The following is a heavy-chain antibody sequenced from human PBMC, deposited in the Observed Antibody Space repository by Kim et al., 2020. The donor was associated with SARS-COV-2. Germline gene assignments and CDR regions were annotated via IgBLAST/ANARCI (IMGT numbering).Heavy chain of an antibody. D-gene: IGHD2-15*01. CDR3: ARAWPSSQRPGLFDY. Sequence: SLKSRVTISVDTSKNQFSLKLSSVTAADTAVYYWARAWPSSQRPGLFDYWGQGTLVTVSS. V-gene: IGHV4-59*01. J-gene: IGHJ4*02.